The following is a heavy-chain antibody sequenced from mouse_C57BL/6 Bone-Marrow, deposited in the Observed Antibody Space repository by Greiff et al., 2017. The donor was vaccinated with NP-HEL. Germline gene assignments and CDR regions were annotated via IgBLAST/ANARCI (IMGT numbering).Heavy chain of an antibody. CDR2: IYPGSGST. Sequence: QVQLQQPGAELVKPGASVKMSCKASGYTFTSYWITWVKQRPGQGLEWIGDIYPGSGSTIYNEKFKSKATLTVDTSSSTAYMQLSSLTSEDSAVYYCARNYDYDADAMDYWGQGTSVTVSS. J-gene: IGHJ4*01. V-gene: IGHV1-55*01. D-gene: IGHD2-4*01. CDR1: GYTFTSYW. CDR3: ARNYDYDADAMDY.